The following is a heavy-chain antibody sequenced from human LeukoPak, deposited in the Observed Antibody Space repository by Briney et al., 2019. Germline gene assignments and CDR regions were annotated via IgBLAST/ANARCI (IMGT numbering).Heavy chain of an antibody. D-gene: IGHD3-22*01. CDR3: ATVIDNSGSLGF. Sequence: PGGSLRLSCAASGFTVSNNYMSWVRQAPGKGLEWVSVIYSGGSTYYTDSVKGRFTISRDSSRHTLYLQMNSLRAEDTAVYYCATVIDNSGSLGFWGQGTLVPVSS. V-gene: IGHV3-53*01. J-gene: IGHJ4*02. CDR1: GFTVSNNY. CDR2: IYSGGST.